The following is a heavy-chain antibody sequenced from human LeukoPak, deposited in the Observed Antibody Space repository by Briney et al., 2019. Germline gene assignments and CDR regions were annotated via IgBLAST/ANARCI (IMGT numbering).Heavy chain of an antibody. CDR2: IIPIFGTA. CDR3: ARDSDYDSSGYYGLDY. V-gene: IGHV1-69*13. CDR1: GGTFSSYA. Sequence: SVKVSCKASGGTFSSYAISWVRQAPGQGLEWMGGIIPIFGTANYAQKFQGRVTITADESTSTAYMELSSLRSEDTAVYYCARDSDYDSSGYYGLDYWGQGTLVTVSS. D-gene: IGHD3-22*01. J-gene: IGHJ4*02.